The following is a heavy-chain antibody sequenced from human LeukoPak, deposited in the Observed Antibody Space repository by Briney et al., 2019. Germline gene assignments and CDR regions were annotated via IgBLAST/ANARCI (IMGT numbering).Heavy chain of an antibody. CDR3: ARGGYSYDYFVLDY. Sequence: PSETLSLTCAVSGGSISSSNWWSWVRQPPGKGLEWIGEIYHSGSTNYNPSLKSRVTISVDKSKNQFSLKLSSVTAADTAVYYCARGGYSYDYFVLDYWGQGTLVTVSS. D-gene: IGHD5-18*01. J-gene: IGHJ4*02. CDR2: IYHSGST. CDR1: GGSISSSNW. V-gene: IGHV4-4*02.